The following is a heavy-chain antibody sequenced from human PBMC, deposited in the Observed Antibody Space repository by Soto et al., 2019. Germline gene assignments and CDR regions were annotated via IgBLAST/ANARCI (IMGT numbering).Heavy chain of an antibody. CDR2: IRSATDGGTT. V-gene: IGHV3-15*07. CDR1: GVTLTSVW. D-gene: IGHD5-18*01. J-gene: IGHJ4*02. Sequence: LRLSCAVSGVTLTSVWMNWIRQAPGKGPEWVGRIRSATDGGTTDYAAPVKGRFTISRHDSENTLYLQMNSLKSEDTAVYYCSHGYYQYFNSWGQGTLVTVST. CDR3: SHGYYQYFNS.